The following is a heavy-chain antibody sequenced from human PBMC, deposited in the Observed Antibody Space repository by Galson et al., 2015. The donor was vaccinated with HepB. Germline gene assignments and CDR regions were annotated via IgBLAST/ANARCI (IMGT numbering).Heavy chain of an antibody. CDR3: ARRGDWNYDY. CDR1: GYIFTNYW. V-gene: IGHV5-51*03. J-gene: IGHJ4*02. CDR2: IYPGDSNT. Sequence: QSGAEVKKPGESLKISCKASGYIFTNYWIAWVRQMPGKGLEWMGIIYPGDSNTRYSPSFQGQVTVSDDKSIRTAYLQWSSLKASDTAMYFCARRGDWNYDYWGQGTLITVSS. D-gene: IGHD1-7*01.